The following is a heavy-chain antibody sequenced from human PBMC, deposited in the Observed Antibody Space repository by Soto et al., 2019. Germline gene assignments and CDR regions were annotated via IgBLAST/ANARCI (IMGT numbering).Heavy chain of an antibody. D-gene: IGHD3-16*02. CDR2: IIPLFGTP. J-gene: IGHJ6*02. CDR1: GDAFTTST. V-gene: IGHV1-69*01. CDR3: ATEIVEDGMDV. Sequence: HVQLVQSGPEVKKPGSSVKVSCKGSGDAFTTSTISWVRQAPGQGLEWMGAIIPLFGTPIYARKFQGRVTSTADESATTASMEWSSLRSVDTAIYYGATEIVEDGMDVWGPAAAVTVAS.